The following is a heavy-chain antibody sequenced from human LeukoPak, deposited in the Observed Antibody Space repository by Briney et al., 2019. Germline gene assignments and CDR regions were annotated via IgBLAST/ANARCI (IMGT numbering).Heavy chain of an antibody. CDR2: INPNSGGT. V-gene: IGHV1-2*04. Sequence: ASVKVSCKASGYTVTGYYMHWVRQAPGQGLEWMGWINPNSGGTNYAQKFQGWVTMTRDTSISTAYMELSRLRSDDTAVYYCARGPPGYSYGYDFGSDYWGQGTLVTVSS. CDR1: GYTVTGYY. CDR3: ARGPPGYSYGYDFGSDY. J-gene: IGHJ4*02. D-gene: IGHD5-18*01.